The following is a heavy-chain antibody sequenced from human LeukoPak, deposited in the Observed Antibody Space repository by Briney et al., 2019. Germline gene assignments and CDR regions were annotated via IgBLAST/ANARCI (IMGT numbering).Heavy chain of an antibody. CDR3: ARAPGGEDWSGYLGD. CDR1: GGSISSHY. CDR2: IYYSGST. J-gene: IGHJ4*02. V-gene: IGHV4-59*11. D-gene: IGHD3-3*01. Sequence: PSETLSLTCTGSGGSISSHYWSWIRQPPGKGLEWIGYIYYSGSTNYNPSLKSRVTISVDTSKNQFSLKLSSVTAADTAVYYCARAPGGEDWSGYLGDWGQGTLVTVSS.